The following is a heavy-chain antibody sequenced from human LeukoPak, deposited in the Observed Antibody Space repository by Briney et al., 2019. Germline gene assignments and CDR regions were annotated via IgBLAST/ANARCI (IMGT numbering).Heavy chain of an antibody. J-gene: IGHJ3*02. CDR3: AREDTAMAHDTFDI. CDR2: INSDGGAT. CDR1: GFTFSTSW. D-gene: IGHD5-18*01. Sequence: GGSLRLSRATSGFTFSTSWMHWVRQAPGKGLVWVPRINSDGGATTYADSVKGRSTISRDNAKNTLYLQMNSLRAEDTAVYYCAREDTAMAHDTFDIWGQGTLVTVSS. V-gene: IGHV3-74*01.